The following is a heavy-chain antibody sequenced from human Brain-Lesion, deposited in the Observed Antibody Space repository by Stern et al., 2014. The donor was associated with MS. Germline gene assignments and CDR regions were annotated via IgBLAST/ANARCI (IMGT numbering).Heavy chain of an antibody. CDR2: VNNDGRGT. CDR1: GFTFSHYW. D-gene: IGHD3-10*01. Sequence: VQLVESGGGLVQPGGSLRLSCAASGFTFSHYWMHWVRQAPGKGLVWVSRVNNDGRGTSYADSVKGRFTMSRDNAKNTLYLQMNSLRVEDTAIYYCARGERWFDSWGQGTLVTVSS. CDR3: ARGERWFDS. J-gene: IGHJ5*01. V-gene: IGHV3-74*02.